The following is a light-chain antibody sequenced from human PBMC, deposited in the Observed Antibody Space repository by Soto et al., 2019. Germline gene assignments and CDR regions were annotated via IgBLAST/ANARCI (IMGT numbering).Light chain of an antibody. CDR1: QSVSSN. CDR2: GAS. Sequence: EIVLTQSPGTLSLSPGERATLFCRASQSVSSNLAWYQQQPGQAPRLLIYGASTRATGFPARFSGSGSGTEFTLTISSLQSEDFAVYYCQQYNNWPLTFGGGTKVDIK. CDR3: QQYNNWPLT. V-gene: IGKV3-15*01. J-gene: IGKJ4*01.